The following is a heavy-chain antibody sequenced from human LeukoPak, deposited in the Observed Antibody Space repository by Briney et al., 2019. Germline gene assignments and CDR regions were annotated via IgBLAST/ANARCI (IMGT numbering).Heavy chain of an antibody. CDR2: IYHTGSS. D-gene: IGHD3-22*01. CDR1: GGSISSGSYY. V-gene: IGHV4-61*01. J-gene: IGHJ4*02. CDR3: ARVNRDTSGYYHVYFDY. Sequence: SETLSLTCTVSGGSISSGSYYWSWIWQPPGKGLEWIGFIYHTGSSNYNPSLKSRVTISVDTSKNQVSLNLRSVTAADTAVYYCARVNRDTSGYYHVYFDYWGQETLVSVSS.